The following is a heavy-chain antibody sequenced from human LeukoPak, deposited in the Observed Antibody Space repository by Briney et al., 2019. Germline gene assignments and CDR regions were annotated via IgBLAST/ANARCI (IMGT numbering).Heavy chain of an antibody. CDR1: GVSISSTSYY. CDR3: ARVTVFTMVRAWVYFDY. J-gene: IGHJ4*02. V-gene: IGHV4-39*07. D-gene: IGHD3-10*01. Sequence: SETLSLTCTVSGVSISSTSYYWGWIRQPPGKGLEWIGSIYYSGRTYYNPSLKSRVTTSVDTSKNQFSLKLSSVTAADTAVYYCARVTVFTMVRAWVYFDYWGQGTLVTVSS. CDR2: IYYSGRT.